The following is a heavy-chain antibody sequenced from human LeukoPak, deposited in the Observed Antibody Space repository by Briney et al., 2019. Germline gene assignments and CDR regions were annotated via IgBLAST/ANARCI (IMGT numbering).Heavy chain of an antibody. CDR1: GGSISSSSYY. CDR3: ARDYPRYFDY. Sequence: SETLSLTCTVSGGSISSSSYYWGWIRQPPGKGLEWFGSIYYSGSTSYNPSLKSRVTISVDTSKNQFSLKLSSVTAADTAVYYCARDYPRYFDYWGQGTLVTVSS. CDR2: IYYSGST. D-gene: IGHD4-11*01. J-gene: IGHJ4*02. V-gene: IGHV4-39*01.